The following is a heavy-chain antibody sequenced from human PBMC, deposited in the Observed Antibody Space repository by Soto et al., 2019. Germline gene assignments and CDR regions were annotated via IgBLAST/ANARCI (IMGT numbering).Heavy chain of an antibody. V-gene: IGHV1-8*01. CDR2: MNPNSGNT. D-gene: IGHD6-19*01. J-gene: IGHJ4*02. CDR1: GYTFTSYD. Sequence: ASVKVSCKASGYTFTSYDITWVRQATGQGLEWMGWMNPNSGNTGYAQKFQGRVTMTRNTSISTAYMELSSLRYEDTAVYYCALSLIAVAGTDYWGQGTPVTSPQ. CDR3: ALSLIAVAGTDY.